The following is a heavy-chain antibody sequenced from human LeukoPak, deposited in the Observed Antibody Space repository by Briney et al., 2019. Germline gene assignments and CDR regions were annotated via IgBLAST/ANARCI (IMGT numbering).Heavy chain of an antibody. Sequence: SETLSLTCTVSGGSISSSSYYWGWIRQPPGKGLEWIGSIYYSGSTYYNPSLKSRVTISVDTSKNQFSLKLSSVTAADTAVYYCAREKRSWFDPWGQGTLVTVSS. CDR2: IYYSGST. CDR3: AREKRSWFDP. J-gene: IGHJ5*02. V-gene: IGHV4-39*02. CDR1: GGSISSSSYY.